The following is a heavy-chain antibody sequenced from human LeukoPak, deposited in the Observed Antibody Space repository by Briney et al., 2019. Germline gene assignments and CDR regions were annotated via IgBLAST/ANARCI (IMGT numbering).Heavy chain of an antibody. CDR3: ARDPGPNQAVGGY. D-gene: IGHD1-14*01. CDR1: GGSISSSNW. Sequence: SETLSLTCAVSGGSISSSNWWSWVRQPPGKGLEWIGEIYHSGSTNYNPSLKSRVTISVDKSKNQFSLKLSSVTAAATAVYYCARDPGPNQAVGGYWGQGTLVTVSS. V-gene: IGHV4-4*02. J-gene: IGHJ4*02. CDR2: IYHSGST.